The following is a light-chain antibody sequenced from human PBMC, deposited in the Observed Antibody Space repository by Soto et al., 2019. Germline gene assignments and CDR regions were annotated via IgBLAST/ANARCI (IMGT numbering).Light chain of an antibody. CDR1: QDIRNY. Sequence: IRLTQSAASLSVSLGDRVTVTWRASQDIRNYLAWYQQKPGKAPKLLICDASTLYSGVPSRFSGSGYGTDFNLTISGLQTEDFAAYYCQQLRSYPSTFGGGTKVDIK. V-gene: IGKV1-9*01. CDR2: DAS. J-gene: IGKJ4*01. CDR3: QQLRSYPST.